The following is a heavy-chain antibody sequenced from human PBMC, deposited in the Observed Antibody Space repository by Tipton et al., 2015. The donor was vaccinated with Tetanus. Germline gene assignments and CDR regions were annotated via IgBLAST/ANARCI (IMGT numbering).Heavy chain of an antibody. CDR2: IFSSGST. CDR3: ARTMYDYRETPAIGWLDP. Sequence: TLSLTCSVTGGSINYNYWTWIRQPVGKGLEWIGRIFSSGSTNYNPSLKSRVTMSVDTSKNQFSLKLSSVTAADTAVYYCARTMYDYRETPAIGWLDPWGQGTLVTVSS. J-gene: IGHJ5*02. D-gene: IGHD3-16*01. CDR1: GGSINYNY. V-gene: IGHV4-4*07.